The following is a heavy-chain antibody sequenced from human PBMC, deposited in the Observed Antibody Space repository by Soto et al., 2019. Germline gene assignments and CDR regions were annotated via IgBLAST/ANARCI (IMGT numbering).Heavy chain of an antibody. J-gene: IGHJ6*02. CDR1: GFTFSSYG. CDR2: ISYDGSNK. Sequence: HPGGSLRLSCAASGFTFSSYGMHWVRQAPGKGLEWVAVISYDGSNKYYADSVKGRFTISRDNSKNTLYLQMNSLRAEDTAVYYCAKDASGWYFVGYYYYGMDVWGQGTTVTVSS. CDR3: AKDASGWYFVGYYYYGMDV. V-gene: IGHV3-30*18. D-gene: IGHD6-19*01.